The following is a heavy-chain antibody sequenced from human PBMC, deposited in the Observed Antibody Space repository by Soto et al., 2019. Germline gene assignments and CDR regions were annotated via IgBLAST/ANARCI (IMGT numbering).Heavy chain of an antibody. Sequence: EVQLVESGGGLVQPGGSLRLSCAASGFTFNNYWMTWVRQAPGQGLEWVANIMKDGSLTEYVDLVKGRFTISRDNVKNSLDLQMDRLRVEATAMYYCVRNDGWYRLDSWGQGSLVIVSS. CDR1: GFTFNNYW. V-gene: IGHV3-7*04. CDR3: VRNDGWYRLDS. D-gene: IGHD6-19*01. CDR2: IMKDGSLT. J-gene: IGHJ4*02.